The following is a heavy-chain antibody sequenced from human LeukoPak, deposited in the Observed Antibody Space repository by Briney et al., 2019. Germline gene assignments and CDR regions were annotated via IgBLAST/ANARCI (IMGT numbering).Heavy chain of an antibody. J-gene: IGHJ6*02. CDR2: IYYSGST. CDR1: GGSISSYY. CDR3: ARVNGGGSYQDYYYYGMDV. D-gene: IGHD2-15*01. Sequence: SETLSLTCTVSGGSISSYYWSWIRQPPGKGLEWIGYIYYSGSTNYNPSLKSRVTISVDTSKNQFSLKLSSVTAADTAVYYCARVNGGGSYQDYYYYGMDVWGQGTTVTVSS. V-gene: IGHV4-59*01.